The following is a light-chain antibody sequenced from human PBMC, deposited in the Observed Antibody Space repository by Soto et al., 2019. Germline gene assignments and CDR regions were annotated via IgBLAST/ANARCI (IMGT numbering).Light chain of an antibody. Sequence: QSALAQPPSASGSPGQSVSISCTGTSSDVGGYNYASWYQRHPGKAPKLMIYEVTKRPSGVPDRFSGSKSGNTASLTVSGLQAEDEADYFCSSFAGSNNFVFGTGTKGTVL. J-gene: IGLJ1*01. V-gene: IGLV2-8*01. CDR3: SSFAGSNNFV. CDR2: EVT. CDR1: SSDVGGYNY.